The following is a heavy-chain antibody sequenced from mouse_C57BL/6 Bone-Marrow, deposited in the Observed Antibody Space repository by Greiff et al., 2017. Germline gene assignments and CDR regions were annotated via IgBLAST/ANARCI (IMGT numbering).Heavy chain of an antibody. D-gene: IGHD1-1*02. Sequence: VQLQQPGAELVRPGSSVKLSCKASGYTFTSYWMHWVKQRPIQGLEWIGNIDPSDSETHYNQKFKDKATLTVDKSSSTAYMQLSSLTSEDSAVYYCARTGGYGWYCDVWGTGTTVTVSS. CDR2: IDPSDSET. V-gene: IGHV1-52*01. J-gene: IGHJ1*03. CDR1: GYTFTSYW. CDR3: ARTGGYGWYCDV.